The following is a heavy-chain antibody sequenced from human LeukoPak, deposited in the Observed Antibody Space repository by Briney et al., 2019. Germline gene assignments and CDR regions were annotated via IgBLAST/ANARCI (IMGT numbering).Heavy chain of an antibody. J-gene: IGHJ3*02. V-gene: IGHV1-8*01. CDR1: GYTFTSYD. D-gene: IGHD2-2*01. CDR3: ARDRASYCSSTSCYVPPELDDAFDI. CDR2: MNPNSGNT. Sequence: ASVKVSCKASGYTFTSYDINWVRQATGQGLEWMGWMNPNSGNTGYAQKFQGRVTMTRNTSISTAYMELSSLRSADTAVYYCARDRASYCSSTSCYVPPELDDAFDIWGQGTMVTVSS.